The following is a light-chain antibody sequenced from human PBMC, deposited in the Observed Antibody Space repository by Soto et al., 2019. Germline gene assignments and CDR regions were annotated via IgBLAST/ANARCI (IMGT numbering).Light chain of an antibody. J-gene: IGKJ1*01. Sequence: EIVMTQSPATLSVSPGERATLSCRASQSISSNLAWYQQKPGQAPRPLIYGEYPRATCIPARFSGSGTGTEFTLTISSLQSEDFAVYYSQQYNNWPPWAFAQGTKVEI. CDR3: QQYNNWPPWA. V-gene: IGKV3D-15*01. CDR1: QSISSN. CDR2: GEY.